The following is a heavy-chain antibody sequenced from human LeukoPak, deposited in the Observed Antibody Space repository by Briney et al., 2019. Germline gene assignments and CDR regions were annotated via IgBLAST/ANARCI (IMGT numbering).Heavy chain of an antibody. D-gene: IGHD6-13*01. CDR1: GFTFSSYS. CDR2: ISSSSSYI. CDR3: ARDHGYSSSRFDY. J-gene: IGHJ4*02. Sequence: PGGSLRLSCAASGFTFSSYSMNWVRQAPGKGLEWVSSISSSSSYIYYADSVKGRFTISRDNAKNSLYLQMNSLRAEDTAVYYCARDHGYSSSRFDYWGQGTLVTVSS. V-gene: IGHV3-21*01.